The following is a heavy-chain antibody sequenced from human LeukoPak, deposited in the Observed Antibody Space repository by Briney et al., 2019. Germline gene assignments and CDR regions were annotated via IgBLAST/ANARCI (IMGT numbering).Heavy chain of an antibody. CDR1: GWSFSGYY. CDR3: ARGLAEQLGYY. D-gene: IGHD6-6*01. V-gene: IGHV4-34*01. J-gene: IGHJ4*02. Sequence: SETLSLTCAVYGWSFSGYYWSWIRQPPGKGLEWIGEINRSGSTNYNPSLKSRVTISVDPSKNPFSLKLSSVTAADTAVYYCARGLAEQLGYYWGQGTLVTVSS. CDR2: INRSGST.